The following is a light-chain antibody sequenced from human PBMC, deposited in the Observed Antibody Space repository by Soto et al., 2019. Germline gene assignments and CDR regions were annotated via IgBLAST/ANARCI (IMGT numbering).Light chain of an antibody. CDR3: CSYAGSYPWV. J-gene: IGLJ3*02. CDR2: DVN. CDR1: SSDVGAYNY. V-gene: IGLV2-11*01. Sequence: QSALTQPRSVSGSPGQSVTISCTGTSSDVGAYNYVSWYQQHPGKAPKLIIYDVNERTAGVPDRLSGSKSGNTASLSISGLQAEDEADYYCCSYAGSYPWVFGGGTKLTVL.